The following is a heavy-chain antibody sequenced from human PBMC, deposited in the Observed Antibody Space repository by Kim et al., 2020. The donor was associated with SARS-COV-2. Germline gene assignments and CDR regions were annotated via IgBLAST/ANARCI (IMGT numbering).Heavy chain of an antibody. CDR2: ISGSSDST. Sequence: GGSLRLSCAASGFTFSDFAMSWVRQAPGKGLEWVSGISGSSDSTYYIDSVRGRFTTSRDNSKNMVYLQMDSLRAEDSAIYYCVKMDLESPRDYSGSLPGWRYWGQGTLVTVSS. V-gene: IGHV3-23*01. CDR1: GFTFSDFA. J-gene: IGHJ4*02. D-gene: IGHD1-26*01. CDR3: VKMDLESPRDYSGSLPGWRY.